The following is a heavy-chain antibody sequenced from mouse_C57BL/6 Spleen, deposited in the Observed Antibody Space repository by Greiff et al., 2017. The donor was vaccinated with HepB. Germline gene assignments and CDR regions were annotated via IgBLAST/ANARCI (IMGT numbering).Heavy chain of an antibody. CDR2: IDPENGDT. CDR1: GFNIKDDY. CDR3: TTNGFDY. J-gene: IGHJ2*01. V-gene: IGHV14-4*01. Sequence: EVQVVESGAELVRPGASVKLSCTASGFNIKDDYMHWVKQRPEQGLEWIGWIDPENGDTEYASKFQGKATITADTSSNTAYLQLSSLTSEDTAVYYCTTNGFDYWGQGTTLTVSS.